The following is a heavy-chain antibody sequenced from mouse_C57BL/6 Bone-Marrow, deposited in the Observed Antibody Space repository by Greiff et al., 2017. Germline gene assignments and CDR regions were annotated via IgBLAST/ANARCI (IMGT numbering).Heavy chain of an antibody. CDR1: GFTFSDYG. V-gene: IGHV5-17*01. CDR3: ARPGITTVDY. J-gene: IGHJ2*01. D-gene: IGHD1-1*01. CDR2: ISSGSSTI. Sequence: DVKLQESGGGLVKPGGSLKLSCAASGFTFSDYGMHWVRQAPEKGLEWVAYISSGSSTIYYADTVKGRFTISRDNAKNTLFLQMTSLRSEDTAMDYCARPGITTVDYWGQGTTLTVSS.